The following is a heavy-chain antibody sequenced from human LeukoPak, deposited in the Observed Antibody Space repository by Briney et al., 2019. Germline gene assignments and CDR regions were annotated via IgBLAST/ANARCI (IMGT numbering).Heavy chain of an antibody. V-gene: IGHV3-11*04. D-gene: IGHD5-24*01. CDR3: ARVERWLQSGFDY. J-gene: IGHJ4*02. CDR2: IISTGGTI. Sequence: PGGSLRLSCAASGFTFSDYYMSWIRQAPGRGLEWLSYIISTGGTIYYADSVKGRFTISRDNAKNSLYLQMNSLRAEDTAVYYCARVERWLQSGFDYWGQGTLVTVSS. CDR1: GFTFSDYY.